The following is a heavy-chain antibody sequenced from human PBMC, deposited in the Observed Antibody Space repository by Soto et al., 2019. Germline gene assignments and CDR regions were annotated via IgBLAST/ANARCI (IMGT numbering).Heavy chain of an antibody. CDR3: ARDDSLEGAHNWFDP. Sequence: ASVKVSCKASGYTFTSYYMHWVRQAPGQGLEWMGIINPSGGSTSYAQKFQGRVTMTRDTSTSTVYMELSSLRSEDTAVYYCARDDSLEGAHNWFDPWGQGTLVTVSS. CDR1: GYTFTSYY. J-gene: IGHJ5*02. D-gene: IGHD2-21*01. CDR2: INPSGGST. V-gene: IGHV1-46*01.